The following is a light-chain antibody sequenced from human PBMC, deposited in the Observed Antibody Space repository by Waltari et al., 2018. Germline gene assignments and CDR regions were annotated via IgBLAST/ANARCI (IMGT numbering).Light chain of an antibody. CDR2: DVN. CDR3: SSYTSSNTWV. J-gene: IGLJ3*02. Sequence: QSALTQPASVSGSPGQSITISCTGTSSDVGGYNYVSWYQQHPGKAPKLMIYDVNKRPSGVSNRFSGSKSGNTASLTISGLQDEDEADYYCSSYTSSNTWVFGGGTRLTVL. V-gene: IGLV2-14*01. CDR1: SSDVGGYNY.